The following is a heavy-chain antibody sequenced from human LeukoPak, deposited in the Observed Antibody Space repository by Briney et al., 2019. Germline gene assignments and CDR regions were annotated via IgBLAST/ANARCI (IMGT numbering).Heavy chain of an antibody. V-gene: IGHV3-11*06. Sequence: PGGSLRLSCAASGFTFSDYFMSWIRQAPEKGLEWLSYIGPSSDNINYADSVKGRFTVSRDNAKNSLYLQMNSLRAEDTAVYYCARVNPTNSGFYTYWGQGTLVTVPS. CDR2: IGPSSDNI. CDR1: GFTFSDYF. CDR3: ARVNPTNSGFYTY. J-gene: IGHJ1*01. D-gene: IGHD3-22*01.